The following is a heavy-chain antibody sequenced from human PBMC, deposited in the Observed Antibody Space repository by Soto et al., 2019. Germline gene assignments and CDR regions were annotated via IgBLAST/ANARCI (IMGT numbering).Heavy chain of an antibody. D-gene: IGHD1-26*01. V-gene: IGHV3-21*01. CDR3: ARHLRGRSPGRGTDV. CDR1: GFIFSDYS. J-gene: IGHJ6*02. CDR2: ITRSSSYE. Sequence: EVQLVESGGGLVKPGGSLRLYCAASGFIFSDYSMNWVRQAPGRGLEWVSSITRSSSYEYYADSVKGRFTISRANANHSLYLQMSSLRAEDTAVYYCARHLRGRSPGRGTDVWGQGTTVTVSS.